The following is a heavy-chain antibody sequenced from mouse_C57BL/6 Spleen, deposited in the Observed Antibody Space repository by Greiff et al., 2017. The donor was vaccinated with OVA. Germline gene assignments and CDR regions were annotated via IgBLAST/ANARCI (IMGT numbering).Heavy chain of an antibody. D-gene: IGHD1-1*02. CDR2: ISYDGSN. Sequence: EVKLMESGPGLVKPSQSLSLTCSVTGYSITSGSYWNWLRPFPGNKLECTGYISYDGSNNYNPSLKNRISITRDTAKNQFFLKLNSVTTEDTATDYCARGETGGSLDYWGQGTTLTVSS. CDR1: GYSITSGSY. CDR3: ARGETGGSLDY. V-gene: IGHV3-6*01. J-gene: IGHJ2*01.